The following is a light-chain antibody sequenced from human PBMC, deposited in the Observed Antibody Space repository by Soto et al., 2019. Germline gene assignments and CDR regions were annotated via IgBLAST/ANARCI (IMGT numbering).Light chain of an antibody. V-gene: IGKV3-20*01. CDR3: QQYGTSSYT. CDR2: GAS. Sequence: EIVLTQSPGTLSLSPGERATLSCRASQTVSSSYLAWYQQRPGQAPRLLIYGASSRATCIPDRFSGSGSGTDFTLTISRLEPEDFAVYYCQQYGTSSYTFGQGTKLEI. J-gene: IGKJ2*01. CDR1: QTVSSSY.